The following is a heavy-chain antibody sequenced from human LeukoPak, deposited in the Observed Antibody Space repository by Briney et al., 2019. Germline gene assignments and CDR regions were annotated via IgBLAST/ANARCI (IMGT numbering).Heavy chain of an antibody. CDR3: ATSKYSGSY. Sequence: GSLRLSCGASGFTFSSFGMSWVRQAPGKGLAWVSTISGSGDSTYYADSVKGRFTISRDKSKNTLNLQMNGLRAEDTAVYYCATSKYSGSYWGQGTLVTVSS. J-gene: IGHJ4*02. CDR1: GFTFSSFG. CDR2: ISGSGDST. V-gene: IGHV3-23*01. D-gene: IGHD1-26*01.